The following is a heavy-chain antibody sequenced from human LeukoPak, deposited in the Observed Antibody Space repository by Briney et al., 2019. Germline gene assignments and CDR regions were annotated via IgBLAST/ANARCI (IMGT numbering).Heavy chain of an antibody. Sequence: ASVKVSCKASGYTFTSYYIHWVRRAPGQGLEWMGIINPSGGSTSYAQKFQGRVTMTRNTSTSTVYMEVSSLRSEDTAVYYCASIRRETMVRGVIIPYYYYYMDVWGKGTTVTISS. CDR3: ASIRRETMVRGVIIPYYYYYMDV. J-gene: IGHJ6*03. CDR2: INPSGGST. D-gene: IGHD3-10*01. CDR1: GYTFTSYY. V-gene: IGHV1-46*01.